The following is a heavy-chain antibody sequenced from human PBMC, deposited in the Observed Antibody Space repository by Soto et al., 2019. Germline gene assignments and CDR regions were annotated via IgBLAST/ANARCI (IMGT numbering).Heavy chain of an antibody. CDR2: INWNSDKV. V-gene: IGHV3-9*01. CDR3: AKDKGGTPYYIDS. CDR1: GFIFSSYG. D-gene: IGHD6-25*01. Sequence: VQLVESGGGVVQPGGSLRLSCAASGFIFSSYGMHWVRQAPGKGLEWVAAINWNSDKVAYAGSVLGRFTIFRDSAKNSLHLQMNDLTTEDTALYYCAKDKGGTPYYIDSWGQGILVTVSS. J-gene: IGHJ4*02.